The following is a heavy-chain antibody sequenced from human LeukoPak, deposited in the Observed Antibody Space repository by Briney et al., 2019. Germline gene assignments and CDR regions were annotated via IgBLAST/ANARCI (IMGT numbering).Heavy chain of an antibody. Sequence: GGSLRLSCAASGFTVSSNYMNWVRQAPGKGLEWVSVIYSGGDTYYADSVKGRFTISRDNSKNTLYLQMNSLRAEDTAVYYCARETWTTGGYYGMDVWGQGTTVTVSS. V-gene: IGHV3-66*01. CDR2: IYSGGDT. CDR1: GFTVSSNY. CDR3: ARETWTTGGYYGMDV. D-gene: IGHD4-17*01. J-gene: IGHJ6*02.